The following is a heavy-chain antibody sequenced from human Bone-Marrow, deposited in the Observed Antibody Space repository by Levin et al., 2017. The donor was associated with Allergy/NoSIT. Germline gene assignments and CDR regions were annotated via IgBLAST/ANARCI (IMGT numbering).Heavy chain of an antibody. D-gene: IGHD6-19*01. CDR2: IYDTGRT. V-gene: IGHV4-61*01. CDR1: GGSVINTFYY. Sequence: TASETLSLTCSVSGGSVINTFYYWSWIRQPPGKGLEWIGDIYDTGRTKYNPSLKSRVTMSLDTSKNQFSLSLSSVTAADTGVYFCARDLIAVGGPGRTYYYGLDVWGHGTTVIVSS. J-gene: IGHJ6*02. CDR3: ARDLIAVGGPGRTYYYGLDV.